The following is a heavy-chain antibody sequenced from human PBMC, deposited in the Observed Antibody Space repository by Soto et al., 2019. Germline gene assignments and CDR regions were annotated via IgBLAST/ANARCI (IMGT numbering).Heavy chain of an antibody. Sequence: SETLSLTCTVSGGSISSSSYYWGWIRQPPGKGLEWIGSIYYSGSTYYNPSLKSRVTISVDTSKNQFSLKLSSVTAADTAVYYCARREGARLMALFDYWGQGTLVTVSS. D-gene: IGHD6-25*01. V-gene: IGHV4-39*01. CDR1: GGSISSSSYY. J-gene: IGHJ4*02. CDR2: IYYSGST. CDR3: ARREGARLMALFDY.